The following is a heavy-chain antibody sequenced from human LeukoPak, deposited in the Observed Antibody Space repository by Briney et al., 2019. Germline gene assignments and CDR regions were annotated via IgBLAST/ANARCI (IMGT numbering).Heavy chain of an antibody. V-gene: IGHV3-33*01. CDR2: IWYDGSNK. CDR1: GFTFSSHG. CDR3: ARDQFRTGTTLDY. D-gene: IGHD1-1*01. Sequence: PGGSLRLSCAAPGFTFSSHGMHWVRQAPGKGLEWVAVIWYDGSNKYYADSVKGRFTISRDNSKNTLYLQMNSLRAEDTAVYYCARDQFRTGTTLDYWGQGTLVTASS. J-gene: IGHJ4*02.